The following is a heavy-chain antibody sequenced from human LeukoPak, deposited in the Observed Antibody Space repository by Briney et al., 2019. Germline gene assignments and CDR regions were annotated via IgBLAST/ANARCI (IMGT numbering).Heavy chain of an antibody. V-gene: IGHV4-34*09. J-gene: IGHJ4*02. CDR2: INHSGST. D-gene: IGHD6-6*01. CDR1: GGSFSGYY. CDR3: ARDSSSSGFNY. Sequence: SETLSLTCAVYGGSFSGYYWSWIRQPPGKGLEWIGEINHSGSTNYNPSLKSRVTISVDTSKNQFSLKLSSVTAADTAVYYCARDSSSSGFNYWGQGTLVTVSS.